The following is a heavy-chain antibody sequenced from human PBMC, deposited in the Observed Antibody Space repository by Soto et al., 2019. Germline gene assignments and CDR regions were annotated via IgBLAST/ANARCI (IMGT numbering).Heavy chain of an antibody. CDR3: ARGGRRSPGMDV. V-gene: IGHV4-31*03. CDR1: GGSISSGGYY. CDR2: NYYSGST. Sequence: SETLSLTCXVSGGSISSGGYYWSWIRQHPGKGLEWIGYNYYSGSTYYNPSLKSRVTISVDTSKNQFSLKLSSVTAADTSVYYCARGGRRSPGMDVWGQGTTVTVSS. J-gene: IGHJ6*02.